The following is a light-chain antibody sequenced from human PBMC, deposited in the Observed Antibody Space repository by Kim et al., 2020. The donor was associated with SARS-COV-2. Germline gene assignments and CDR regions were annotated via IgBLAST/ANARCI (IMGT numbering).Light chain of an antibody. CDR2: DAS. Sequence: EIVLTQSPATLSLSPGERATLSCRASETVRYLAWYQQKPGQAPRLLISDASNRATGIPDRFSGSGSGTDFTLTISSLEPEDFAVYYCQERSKWTFGQETKVDIK. CDR1: ETVRY. J-gene: IGKJ1*01. V-gene: IGKV3-11*01. CDR3: QERSKWT.